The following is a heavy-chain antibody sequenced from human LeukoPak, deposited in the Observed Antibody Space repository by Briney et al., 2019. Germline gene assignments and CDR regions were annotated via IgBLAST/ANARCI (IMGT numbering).Heavy chain of an antibody. Sequence: SVKVSCKASGGTFISYAISRVRQAPGQGLEWMGRIIPIFGTANYAQKFQGRVTITTDESTSTAYMELSSLRSEDTAVYYCARDRTSEMATMVALDYWGQGTLVTVSS. D-gene: IGHD5-24*01. V-gene: IGHV1-69*05. CDR3: ARDRTSEMATMVALDY. J-gene: IGHJ4*02. CDR1: GGTFISYA. CDR2: IIPIFGTA.